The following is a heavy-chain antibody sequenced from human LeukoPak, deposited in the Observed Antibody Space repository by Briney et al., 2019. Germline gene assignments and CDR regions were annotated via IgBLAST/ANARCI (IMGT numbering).Heavy chain of an antibody. D-gene: IGHD6-19*01. V-gene: IGHV3-20*04. CDR2: INWSGGST. CDR3: AKVLSSGWYDIFDY. J-gene: IGHJ4*02. CDR1: GFTFDDYG. Sequence: GGSLRLSCAASGFTFDDYGMSWLRQAPGKGLEGVSGINWSGGSTGYGDSVKGRFTISRDNAKNSLYLQMNSLRAEDTALYYCAKVLSSGWYDIFDYWGQGTLVTVSS.